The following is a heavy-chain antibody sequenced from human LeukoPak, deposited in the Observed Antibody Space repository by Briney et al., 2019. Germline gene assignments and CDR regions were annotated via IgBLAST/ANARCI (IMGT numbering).Heavy chain of an antibody. CDR3: AKQYSSSWYYFDY. CDR1: GFTFSRYA. CDR2: ISGSGDST. J-gene: IGHJ4*02. V-gene: IGHV3-23*01. Sequence: PGGSLRLSCAASGFTFSRYAMRWVRQAPGKGLEWVSDISGSGDSTYYADSVKGRFTISRDSSKNTLFLQMNSLRAEDTAVYYCAKQYSSSWYYFDYWGQGTLVTVSS. D-gene: IGHD6-13*01.